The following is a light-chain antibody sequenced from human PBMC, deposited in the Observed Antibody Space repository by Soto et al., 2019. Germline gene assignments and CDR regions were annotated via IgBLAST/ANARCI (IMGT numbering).Light chain of an antibody. CDR2: AAS. V-gene: IGKV1-27*01. Sequence: DIQMTQSPSSLSASVGDRVTITCRGSQGISNYLAWYQQKPGKVPKLLIYAASTLQSGVPSRFSGSGSGTDFTLTISSLQPEDVATYYCQKYNSALPWTFGQGTKVEIK. CDR3: QKYNSALPWT. CDR1: QGISNY. J-gene: IGKJ1*01.